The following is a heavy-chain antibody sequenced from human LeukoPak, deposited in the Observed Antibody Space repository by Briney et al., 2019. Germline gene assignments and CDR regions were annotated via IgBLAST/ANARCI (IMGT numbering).Heavy chain of an antibody. CDR3: ARDGILYYGSGSYYAYYFDY. V-gene: IGHV1-18*01. CDR1: GYTFTSYG. CDR2: ISAYNGNT. Sequence: EASVKVSCKASGYTFTSYGISWLRQAPGQGLEWMGWISAYNGNTNYAQKLQGRVTMTTDTSTSTAYMELRSLRSDDTAVYYCARDGILYYGSGSYYAYYFDYWGQGTLVTVSS. D-gene: IGHD3-10*01. J-gene: IGHJ4*02.